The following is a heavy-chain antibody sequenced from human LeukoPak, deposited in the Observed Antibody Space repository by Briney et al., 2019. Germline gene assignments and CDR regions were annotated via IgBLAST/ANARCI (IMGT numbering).Heavy chain of an antibody. CDR3: ARHLAPDFWTYDS. CDR2: INHSGST. D-gene: IGHD3-3*01. J-gene: IGHJ4*02. Sequence: SETLSLTCAVHGGSFSGYYWSWIRQPPGYGLEWIGEINHSGSTNYNPSLKSRVTISVDSSKNQFSLKLTSVTAADTAVYYCARHLAPDFWTYDSWGQGTLVTVSS. V-gene: IGHV4-34*01. CDR1: GGSFSGYY.